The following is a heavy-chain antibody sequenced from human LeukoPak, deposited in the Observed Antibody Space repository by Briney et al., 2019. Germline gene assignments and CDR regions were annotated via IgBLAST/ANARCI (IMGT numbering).Heavy chain of an antibody. CDR1: GFTFSSYE. D-gene: IGHD6-19*01. Sequence: GGSLTLSCAASGFTFSSYEMNWVRQAPGKGLEWVTKISSSGSAIYYADSVKGRFTISRDNAKSTLYLQMNSLRVEDTAVYYCARGGSLGYWGQGTLVTVSS. CDR3: ARGGSLGY. J-gene: IGHJ4*02. CDR2: ISSSGSAI. V-gene: IGHV3-48*03.